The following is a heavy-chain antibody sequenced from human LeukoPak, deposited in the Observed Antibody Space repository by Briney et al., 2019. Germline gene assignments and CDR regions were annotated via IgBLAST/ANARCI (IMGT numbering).Heavy chain of an antibody. CDR2: IYTSGST. CDR1: GGSISSYY. CDR3: ARESLGYYDSSGYPDY. D-gene: IGHD3-22*01. V-gene: IGHV4-4*07. Sequence: PSETLSLTCTVSGGSISSYYWSWIRQPAGKGLEWIGRIYTSGSTNYNPSLKSRVTMSVDTSKNQFSLKLSSVTAADTAVYYCARESLGYYDSSGYPDYWGQGTLVTVSS. J-gene: IGHJ4*02.